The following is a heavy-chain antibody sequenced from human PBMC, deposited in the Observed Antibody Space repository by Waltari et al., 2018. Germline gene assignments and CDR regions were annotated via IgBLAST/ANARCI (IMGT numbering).Heavy chain of an antibody. D-gene: IGHD5-12*01. CDR3: ARGDGYTKNWFDP. CDR1: GGSISSHY. J-gene: IGHJ5*02. CDR2: IYYSGST. Sequence: QVQLQESGPGLVKPSETLSLTCTVSGGSISSHYWSWIRQPPGKGLEWIGYIYYSGSTNYNPSLKSRVTISVDTSKNQFSLKLSSVTAADTAVYYCARGDGYTKNWFDPWGQGTLVTVSS. V-gene: IGHV4-59*11.